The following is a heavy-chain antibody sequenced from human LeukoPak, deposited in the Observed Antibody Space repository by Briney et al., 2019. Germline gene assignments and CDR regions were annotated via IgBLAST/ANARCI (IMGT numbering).Heavy chain of an antibody. CDR2: ISGSGGST. D-gene: IGHD3-22*01. V-gene: IGHV3-23*01. CDR1: GFTFSSYA. J-gene: IGHJ4*02. CDR3: AKEVVVVISTPTEACFDY. Sequence: GGSLRLSCAASGFTFSSYAMSWVRQAPGKRLEWVSPISGSGGSTYYADSVKGRFTISRDNSKNTRDLQMNSLRADDTAVYYCAKEVVVVISTPTEACFDYWGQGTLVTVSS.